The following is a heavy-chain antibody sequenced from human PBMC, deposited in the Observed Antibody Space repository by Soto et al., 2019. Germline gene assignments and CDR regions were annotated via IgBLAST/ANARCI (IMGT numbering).Heavy chain of an antibody. J-gene: IGHJ4*02. CDR1: GFTFSSYA. V-gene: IGHV3-23*01. D-gene: IGHD3-22*01. Sequence: PGGSLRLSCAASGFTFSSYAMSWVRHSPGKGLEWVSAISGSGGSTYYADSVKGRFTISRDNSKNTLYLQMNSLRAEDTAVYYCAKEAIVYYDSRGYHSYFDSWGQGTLVPVSS. CDR3: AKEAIVYYDSRGYHSYFDS. CDR2: ISGSGGST.